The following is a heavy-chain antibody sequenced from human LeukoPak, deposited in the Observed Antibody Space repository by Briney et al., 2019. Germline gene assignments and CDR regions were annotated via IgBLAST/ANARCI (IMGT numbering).Heavy chain of an antibody. CDR3: AKDLKTVTIGRLMDV. CDR2: ISGSGGST. V-gene: IGHV3-23*01. J-gene: IGHJ6*03. D-gene: IGHD4-17*01. Sequence: PGGSLRLSCAASGFTFSSYAMSWVRQAPGRGLEWVSAISGSGGSTYYADSVKGRFTISRDNSKNTLYLQMNSLRAEDTAVYYCAKDLKTVTIGRLMDVWGKGTTVTVSS. CDR1: GFTFSSYA.